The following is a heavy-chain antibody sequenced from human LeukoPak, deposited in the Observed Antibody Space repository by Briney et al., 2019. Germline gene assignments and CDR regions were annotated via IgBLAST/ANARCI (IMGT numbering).Heavy chain of an antibody. V-gene: IGHV4-61*01. CDR3: ARSTLDNLFDP. Sequence: SETLSLTCTVSGGSVSSGSYYWSWIRQPPGTGLEWIGYIYYSGSTNYNPSLKSRVTISVDTSKNQFSLKLSSVTAADTAVYYCARSTLDNLFDPWGQGTLVTVSS. J-gene: IGHJ5*02. D-gene: IGHD2-2*01. CDR2: IYYSGST. CDR1: GGSVSSGSYY.